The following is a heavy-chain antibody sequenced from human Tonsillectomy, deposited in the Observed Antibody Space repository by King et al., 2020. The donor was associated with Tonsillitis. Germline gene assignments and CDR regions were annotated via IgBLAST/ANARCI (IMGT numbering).Heavy chain of an antibody. CDR3: ASDKVCSGYYCEYGMDV. Sequence: VQLQESDPGLVKPSETLSLTCTVSGGSISSYYWSWIRQPPGKGLEWIGYIYYSGSTNYNPSLKSRVTISVDTSKNQFSLKLSSVTAADTAVYYCASDKVCSGYYCEYGMDVWGQGTTVTVSS. CDR1: GGSISSYY. D-gene: IGHD2-15*01. V-gene: IGHV4-59*01. CDR2: IYYSGST. J-gene: IGHJ6*02.